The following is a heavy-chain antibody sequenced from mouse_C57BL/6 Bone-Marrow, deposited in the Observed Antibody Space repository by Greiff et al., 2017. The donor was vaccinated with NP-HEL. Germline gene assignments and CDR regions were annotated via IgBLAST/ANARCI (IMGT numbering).Heavy chain of an antibody. CDR1: GFSLSTFGMG. Sequence: QVQLKQSGPGILQPSQTLSLTCSFSGFSLSTFGMGVGWLRQPSGKGLEWLAHIWWDVDKSYNPALKSRPTISKDTSKNQVFLKIANVDTADTATYYCARIGEGDGYWGYFDVWGTGTTVTVSS. CDR2: IWWDVDK. V-gene: IGHV8-8*01. D-gene: IGHD2-3*01. CDR3: ARIGEGDGYWGYFDV. J-gene: IGHJ1*03.